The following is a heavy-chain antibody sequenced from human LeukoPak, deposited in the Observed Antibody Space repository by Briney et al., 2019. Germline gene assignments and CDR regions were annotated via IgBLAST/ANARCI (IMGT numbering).Heavy chain of an antibody. D-gene: IGHD3-10*01. CDR1: GFTFSNAW. CDR2: IYYSGST. V-gene: IGHV4-4*02. Sequence: GSLRLSCAASGFTFSNAWMSWVRQAPGKGLEWIGSIYYSGSTYYNPSLKSRVTISVDTSKNQFSLKLSSVTAADTAVYYCAREVLTAYYGSGLVDYWGQGTLVTVSS. CDR3: AREVLTAYYGSGLVDY. J-gene: IGHJ4*02.